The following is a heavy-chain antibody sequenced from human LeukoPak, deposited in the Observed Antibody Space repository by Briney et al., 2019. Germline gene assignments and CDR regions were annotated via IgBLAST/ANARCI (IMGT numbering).Heavy chain of an antibody. J-gene: IGHJ4*02. CDR1: GFTFRSSW. CDR3: AKSGLNRFDY. D-gene: IGHD2-15*01. Sequence: GSLRLSCAASGFTFRSSWIHWVRQVPGKGLVWVSRINSDGSTTNYADSVKGRFTISRDNSKNTLYLQVNSLRAEDTAVYYCAKSGLNRFDYWGQGTLVTVSS. CDR2: INSDGSTT. V-gene: IGHV3-74*01.